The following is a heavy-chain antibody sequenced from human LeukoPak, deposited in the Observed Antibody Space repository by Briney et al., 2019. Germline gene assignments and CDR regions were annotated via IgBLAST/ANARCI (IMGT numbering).Heavy chain of an antibody. CDR3: ARGPPGGYYYYMDV. V-gene: IGHV3-48*01. Sequence: PGGSLRLSCAASGFTFSSYSMNWVRQAPGKGLKWVSYISSSSSTIYYADSVKGRFTISRDNAKNSLYLQMNSLRAEDTAVYYCARGPPGGYYYYMDVWGKGTRSPSP. CDR2: ISSSSSTI. J-gene: IGHJ6*03. D-gene: IGHD2-15*01. CDR1: GFTFSSYS.